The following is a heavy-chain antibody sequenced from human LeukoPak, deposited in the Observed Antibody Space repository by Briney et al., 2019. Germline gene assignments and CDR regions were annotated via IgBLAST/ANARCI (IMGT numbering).Heavy chain of an antibody. J-gene: IGHJ4*02. D-gene: IGHD6-19*01. V-gene: IGHV3-23*01. Sequence: GGSLRLSCAASGFTFSSYAMSWVRQAPGKGLQWVSAISGSGGSTYYADSVKGRFTISRDNSKNTLYLQMNSLRAEDTAVYYCAKKYSSGWCFDYWGQGTLVTVSS. CDR1: GFTFSSYA. CDR3: AKKYSSGWCFDY. CDR2: ISGSGGST.